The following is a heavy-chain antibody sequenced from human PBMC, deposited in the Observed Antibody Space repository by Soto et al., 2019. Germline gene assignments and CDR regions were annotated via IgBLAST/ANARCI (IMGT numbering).Heavy chain of an antibody. CDR2: ISSSGSTI. V-gene: IGHV3-48*03. Sequence: EVQLVESGGGLAQPGGSLRLSCAASGFTFSSYEMNWVRQAPGKVLEWVSYISSSGSTIYYADSVKGRFTISRDNAKNSLYLQMNSLRAEDTAVYYCARWGTSIDYWGQGTLVTVSS. J-gene: IGHJ4*02. CDR1: GFTFSSYE. CDR3: ARWGTSIDY. D-gene: IGHD1-7*01.